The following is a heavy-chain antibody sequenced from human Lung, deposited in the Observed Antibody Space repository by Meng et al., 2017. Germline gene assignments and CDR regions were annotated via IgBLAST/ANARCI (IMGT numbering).Heavy chain of an antibody. CDR2: IDPKSGDT. J-gene: IGHJ4*02. V-gene: IGHV1-2*06. D-gene: IGHD6-13*01. CDR3: ARDEDISAAGKLFGDY. CDR1: VCNFPNDW. Sequence: GAMVKKARASVKVSSWPDVCNFPNDWLQWGRRDPGQGRQWWVRIDPKSGDTHYAPRFQGRVTMSGDTSISTAYMELSGLRSDDTAMYYCARDEDISAAGKLFGDYWGQGTLVTVSS.